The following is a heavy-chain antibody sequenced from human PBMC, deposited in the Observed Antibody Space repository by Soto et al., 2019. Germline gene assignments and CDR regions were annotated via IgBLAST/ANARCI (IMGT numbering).Heavy chain of an antibody. Sequence: SETLSLTCTVSGGSISSGDYYWSWIRQPPGKGLEWIGYIYYSGSTYYADSVKGRFTISRDNSKNTLYLQMNSLRAEDTAVYYCAKDSRVTMVRGVIIPPGYWGQGTLVTVSS. CDR1: GGSISSGDYY. J-gene: IGHJ4*02. D-gene: IGHD3-10*01. CDR2: IYYSGST. CDR3: AKDSRVTMVRGVIIPPGY. V-gene: IGHV4-30-4*01.